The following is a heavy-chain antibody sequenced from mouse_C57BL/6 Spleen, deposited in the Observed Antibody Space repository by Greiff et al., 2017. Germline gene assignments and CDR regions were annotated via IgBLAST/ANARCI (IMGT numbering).Heavy chain of an antibody. J-gene: IGHJ3*01. CDR3: ASNPFAY. CDR1: GYTFTDYY. Sequence: EVQLQQSGPELVKPGASVKISCKASGYTFTDYYMNWVKQSHGQSLEWIGDINPNNGGTSYNQKFKGKATLTVDKSSSTAYMELRSLTSEDSAVYYCASNPFAYWGQGTLVTVSA. V-gene: IGHV1-26*01. CDR2: INPNNGGT.